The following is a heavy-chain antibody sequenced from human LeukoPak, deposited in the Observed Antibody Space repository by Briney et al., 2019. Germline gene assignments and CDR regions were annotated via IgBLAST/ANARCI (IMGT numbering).Heavy chain of an antibody. J-gene: IGHJ4*02. CDR2: MNPDNDDT. Sequence: ASVKVSCETSGYTFNDYDINWVRQAPGQGLEWMGYMNPDNDDTGYARKFQGRVTITRDTSISTAYMELSSLRSEDTAVYYCARARYSGSYPFDYWGQGTLVTVSS. CDR1: GYTFNDYD. V-gene: IGHV1-8*03. CDR3: ARARYSGSYPFDY. D-gene: IGHD1-26*01.